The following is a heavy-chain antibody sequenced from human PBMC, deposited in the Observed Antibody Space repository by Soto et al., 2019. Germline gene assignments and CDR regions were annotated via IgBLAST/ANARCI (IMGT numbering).Heavy chain of an antibody. CDR2: IYYSGST. CDR1: GGSISSGGYY. D-gene: IGHD6-19*01. CDR3: ARRTVNIRTFYSGLKTHCFDY. J-gene: IGHJ4*02. Sequence: PSETLSLTCTVSGGSISSGGYYWSWIRQHPGKGLEWIGYIYYSGSTYYNPSLQSRVTISVDTSKNQFSLKLNSVTAADTAVYYCARRTVNIRTFYSGLKTHCFDYWGQGTLVTV. V-gene: IGHV4-31*03.